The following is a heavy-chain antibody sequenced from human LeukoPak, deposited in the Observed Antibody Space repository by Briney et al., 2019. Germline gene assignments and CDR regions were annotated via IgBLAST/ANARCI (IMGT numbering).Heavy chain of an antibody. CDR3: AREVDSSGWGAGMDV. Sequence: ASLKVSCKACGYTFTGYYMHWVRQAPGQGLEWIGRINPNSGGTNYAQKFQGRVTMTRDTSISTAYMELSRLRSDDTAVYYCAREVDSSGWGAGMDVLGQGTTVTVSS. J-gene: IGHJ6*02. D-gene: IGHD6-19*01. V-gene: IGHV1-2*02. CDR2: INPNSGGT. CDR1: GYTFTGYY.